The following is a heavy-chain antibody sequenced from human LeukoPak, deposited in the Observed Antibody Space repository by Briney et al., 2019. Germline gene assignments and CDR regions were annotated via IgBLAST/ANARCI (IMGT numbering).Heavy chain of an antibody. D-gene: IGHD6-13*01. CDR1: GFTFSSYE. CDR2: ISGSRSYI. J-gene: IGHJ4*02. CDR3: ARTPSSEQQLSFDY. Sequence: PGGSLRLSCAASGFTFSSYEMNWVRQAPGKGLEWVSSISGSRSYIYYADSVKGRFTISRDNAKNSLYLQMNSLRAEDTAVYYCARTPSSEQQLSFDYWGQGTLVTASS. V-gene: IGHV3-21*01.